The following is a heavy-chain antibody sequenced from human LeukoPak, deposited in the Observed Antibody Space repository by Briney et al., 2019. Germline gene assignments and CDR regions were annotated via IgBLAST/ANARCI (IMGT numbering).Heavy chain of an antibody. J-gene: IGHJ3*01. CDR2: VYYSGTT. D-gene: IGHD3-22*01. CDR3: SYYGSSGYGLGAFDV. CDR1: GGSIRSYY. V-gene: IGHV4-59*04. Sequence: PSETLSLTCTVSGGSIRSYYWNWIRQPPGKGLEWIGSVYYSGTTYYNPSLKSRVTISVDTSNNQFSLKLNSVTAADTAVYYASYYGSSGYGLGAFDVWGHGTVVTVSS.